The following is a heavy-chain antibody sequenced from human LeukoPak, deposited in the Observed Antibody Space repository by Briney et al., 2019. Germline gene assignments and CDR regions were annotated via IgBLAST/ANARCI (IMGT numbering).Heavy chain of an antibody. D-gene: IGHD2-2*01. J-gene: IGHJ5*02. CDR3: AREVYALRYCSSTSCPQPLVPFDP. Sequence: GGSLRLSCAASGFTFSDYYMSWIRQAPGKGLEWVSYISSSGSTIYYADSVKGRFTISRDNAKNSLYLQMNSLRAEDTAVYYCAREVYALRYCSSTSCPQPLVPFDPWGQGTLVTVSS. V-gene: IGHV3-11*01. CDR1: GFTFSDYY. CDR2: ISSSGSTI.